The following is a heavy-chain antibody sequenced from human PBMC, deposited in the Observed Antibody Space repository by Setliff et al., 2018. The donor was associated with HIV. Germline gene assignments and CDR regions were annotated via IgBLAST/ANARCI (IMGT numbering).Heavy chain of an antibody. CDR1: GGSITTDGYY. D-gene: IGHD2-21*02. Sequence: SETLSLTCSVSGGSITTDGYYWSWIRHHQGKGLEWIGYMYHTGNTYYNPSLASRLVMSLDPSKNQSSLKFNSMTAADTAMYYSAGGRYFRDISDSRFDFWGQGKLVTVSS. CDR3: AGGRYFRDISDSRFDF. CDR2: MYHTGNT. J-gene: IGHJ4*02. V-gene: IGHV4-31*03.